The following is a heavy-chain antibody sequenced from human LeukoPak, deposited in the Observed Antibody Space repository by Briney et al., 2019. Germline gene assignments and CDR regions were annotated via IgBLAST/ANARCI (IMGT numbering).Heavy chain of an antibody. CDR3: PRPWTWTYYYDSSGYYFDY. CDR1: GYTFTGYY. Sequence: ASVKVSCKASGYTFTGYYMHWVRQAPGQGLEWMGWINPNSGGTNYAQKFQGRVTMTRDTSISTAYMELSRLRSDDTAVYYCPRPWTWTYYYDSSGYYFDYWGQGTLVTVSS. J-gene: IGHJ4*02. V-gene: IGHV1-2*02. CDR2: INPNSGGT. D-gene: IGHD3-22*01.